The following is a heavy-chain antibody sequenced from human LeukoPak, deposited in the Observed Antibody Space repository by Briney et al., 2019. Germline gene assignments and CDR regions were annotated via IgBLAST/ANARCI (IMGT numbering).Heavy chain of an antibody. CDR3: AREKRSGYDSSGVKKSFDY. V-gene: IGHV1-2*02. Sequence: GASVKVSCKASGYTFTSYDINWVRQATGQGLEWMGWMNPNSGGTNYAQKFQGRVTMTRDTSISTAYMELSRLRSDDTAVYYCAREKRSGYDSSGVKKSFDYWGQGTLVTVSS. J-gene: IGHJ4*02. CDR1: GYTFTSYD. D-gene: IGHD3-22*01. CDR2: MNPNSGGT.